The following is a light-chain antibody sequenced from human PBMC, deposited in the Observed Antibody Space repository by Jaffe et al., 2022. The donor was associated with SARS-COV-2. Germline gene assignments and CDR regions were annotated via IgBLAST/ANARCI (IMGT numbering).Light chain of an antibody. V-gene: IGKV1-39*01. CDR2: AAS. CDR3: QQTYSTPRT. Sequence: DIQMTQSPSSLSASVGDRVTITCRASQSISNLLNWYQQKPGKAPNLLIYAASSLHRGVPSRFSGSGSGTDFTLTISSLQPEDFATYYCQQTYSTPRTFGPGTKVEVK. CDR1: QSISNL. J-gene: IGKJ1*01.